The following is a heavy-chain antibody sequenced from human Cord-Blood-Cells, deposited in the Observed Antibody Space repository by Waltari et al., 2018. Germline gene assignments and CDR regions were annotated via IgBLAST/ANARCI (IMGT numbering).Heavy chain of an antibody. CDR1: GFTFSSYG. J-gene: IGHJ3*02. D-gene: IGHD7-27*01. V-gene: IGHV3-30*18. Sequence: QVQLVESGGGVVQPGRSLRLSCAASGFTFSSYGMHWVRQAPGKGVGWVAGISYDGRNKYYADSGKGRFTISRDNSKNTLYLQMNSLRAEDTAVYYCAKDPWGAHDAFDIWGQGTMVTVSS. CDR2: ISYDGRNK. CDR3: AKDPWGAHDAFDI.